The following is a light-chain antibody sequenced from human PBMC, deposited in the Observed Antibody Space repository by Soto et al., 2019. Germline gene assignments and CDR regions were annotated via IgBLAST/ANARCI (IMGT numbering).Light chain of an antibody. CDR2: GAS. J-gene: IGKJ2*01. CDR1: QSVSSN. Sequence: EIVITQSPATLSVSPGERATLSCRASQSVSSNLAWYQQKPGQAPRLLIYGASTRATGIPARFSGSGSGTEFTLTISSLQSEDFAVYYCQQYNNWPLPYTFGQGTKVDIK. V-gene: IGKV3-15*01. CDR3: QQYNNWPLPYT.